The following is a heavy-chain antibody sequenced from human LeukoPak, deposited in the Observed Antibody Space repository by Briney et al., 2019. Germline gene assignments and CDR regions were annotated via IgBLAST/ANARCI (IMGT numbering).Heavy chain of an antibody. CDR1: GESFSGYY. V-gene: IGHV4-34*01. D-gene: IGHD6-19*01. CDR2: INHSGST. CDR3: ARGSGAVAEPERGPSYFDY. J-gene: IGHJ4*02. Sequence: SETLSLTCAVYGESFSGYYWSWIRQPPGKGLEWVGDINHSGSTNYNPSLKSRVTISVDTSKNQFSLKLSSVTAADTAVYYCARGSGAVAEPERGPSYFDYWGQGTLVSVSS.